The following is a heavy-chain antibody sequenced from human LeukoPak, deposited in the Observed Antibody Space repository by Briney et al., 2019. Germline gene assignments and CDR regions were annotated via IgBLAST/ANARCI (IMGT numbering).Heavy chain of an antibody. Sequence: GESLKISCKGSGYSINNYWIGWVRQMPGKGLEWMGIIYPADSDIRYSPSFQGQVTISADKSISTAYLQWSSLKASDTAMYYCARQEYCSGGSCYTWFDPWGQGTLVVVSS. V-gene: IGHV5-51*01. CDR3: ARQEYCSGGSCYTWFDP. CDR2: IYPADSDI. CDR1: GYSINNYW. D-gene: IGHD2-15*01. J-gene: IGHJ5*02.